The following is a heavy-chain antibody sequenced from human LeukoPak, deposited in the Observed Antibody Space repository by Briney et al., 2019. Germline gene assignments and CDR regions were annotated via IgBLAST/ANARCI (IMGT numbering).Heavy chain of an antibody. CDR2: ISYDGSNK. CDR3: AKDRRTTVTTSYLDY. D-gene: IGHD4-11*01. V-gene: IGHV3-30*18. CDR1: GFTFSSYG. J-gene: IGHJ4*02. Sequence: PGGSLRLSCAASGFTFSSYGMHWVRQAPGKGLEWVAVISYDGSNKYYADSVKGRFTISRDNSKNTLYLQMNSLRAEDTAVYYCAKDRRTTVTTSYLDYWGQGPLVTVSS.